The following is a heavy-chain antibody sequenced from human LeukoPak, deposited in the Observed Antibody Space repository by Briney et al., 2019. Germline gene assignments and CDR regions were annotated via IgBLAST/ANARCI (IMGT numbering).Heavy chain of an antibody. D-gene: IGHD3-22*01. V-gene: IGHV4-34*01. J-gene: IGHJ3*02. CDR2: INHSGST. Sequence: PSETLSLTCAVYGGSFGGYYWSWIRQPPGKGLEWIGEINHSGSTNYNPSLKSRVTISVDTSKNQFSLKLSSVTAADTAVYYCARDPSYYDSLPDAFDIWGQGTMVTVSS. CDR1: GGSFGGYY. CDR3: ARDPSYYDSLPDAFDI.